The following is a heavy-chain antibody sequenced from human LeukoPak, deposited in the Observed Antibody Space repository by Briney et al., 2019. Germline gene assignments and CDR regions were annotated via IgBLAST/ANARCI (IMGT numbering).Heavy chain of an antibody. J-gene: IGHJ4*02. CDR1: GYTFTSYD. Sequence: ASVKVSCKASGYTFTSYDINWVRQATGQGLEWMGWMNPNSGNTGYAQKLQGRVTMTTDTSTSTAYMELRSLRSDDTAVYYCARELMGIAAAGTTDYWGQGTLVTVSS. D-gene: IGHD6-13*01. V-gene: IGHV1-8*02. CDR3: ARELMGIAAAGTTDY. CDR2: MNPNSGNT.